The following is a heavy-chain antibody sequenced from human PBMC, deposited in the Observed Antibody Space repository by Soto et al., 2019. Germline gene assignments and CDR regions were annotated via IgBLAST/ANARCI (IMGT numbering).Heavy chain of an antibody. D-gene: IGHD2-8*01. V-gene: IGHV1-2*02. CDR1: GYSLTEYY. Sequence: ASVKVSCKASGYSLTEYYLHWVRQAPGQGLEWMGWINPTTGGTTYAQKFEVRVTMTRDRSVNTAYMELSRLRSDDTALYFCARALGSPLTVYAPLGFWGQGSLVTVS. CDR2: INPTTGGT. J-gene: IGHJ4*02. CDR3: ARALGSPLTVYAPLGF.